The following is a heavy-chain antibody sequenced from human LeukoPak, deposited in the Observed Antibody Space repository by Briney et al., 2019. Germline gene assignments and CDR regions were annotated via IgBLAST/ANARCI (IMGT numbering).Heavy chain of an antibody. CDR1: EFTTSSYW. V-gene: IGHV3-7*01. Sequence: GGSLRLSCAAAEFTTSSYWMSWVRQAPGKGLEWVANIKQDGSDKYYVDSVKGRFTISRDNAKNSLYLQMNSLRAEDTAVYYCAIIPRAAAGPSARSPFHYWGQGTLVTVSS. CDR3: AIIPRAAAGPSARSPFHY. CDR2: IKQDGSDK. D-gene: IGHD6-13*01. J-gene: IGHJ4*02.